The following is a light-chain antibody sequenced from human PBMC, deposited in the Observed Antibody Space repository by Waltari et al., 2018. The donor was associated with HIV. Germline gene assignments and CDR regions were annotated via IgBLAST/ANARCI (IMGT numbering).Light chain of an antibody. CDR3: QQYNRWPWT. CDR2: GAS. Sequence: ETLMTQSPATVSASPGEGVTLFCRASQTVGANVAWYTQKVGKAHRLLVFGASTRATAFPDRLHGRGSGTEFTLTINSLQSEDFGVYYCQQYNRWPWTFGQGTRVEV. V-gene: IGKV3-15*01. CDR1: QTVGAN. J-gene: IGKJ1*01.